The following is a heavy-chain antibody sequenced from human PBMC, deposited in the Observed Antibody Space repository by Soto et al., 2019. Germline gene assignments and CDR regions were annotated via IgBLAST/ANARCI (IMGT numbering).Heavy chain of an antibody. CDR2: IYNTGST. CDR1: GVSISTSSYY. V-gene: IGHV4-39*07. CDR3: ARGIPGILRPYYFDY. J-gene: IGHJ4*02. D-gene: IGHD3-16*01. Sequence: SETLSLTCAVSGVSISTSSYYWGWVRLAPGKGLEWIASIYNTGSTYYNPSLNTRVTISVDTSKNQFSLKLSSVTAADTAVYYCARGIPGILRPYYFDYWGQGTLVTVSS.